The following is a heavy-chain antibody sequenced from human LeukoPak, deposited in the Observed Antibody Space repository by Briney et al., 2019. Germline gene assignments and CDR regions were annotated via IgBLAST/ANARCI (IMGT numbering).Heavy chain of an antibody. Sequence: ASVKVSYKASGGTFSSYAISWVRQAPGQGLEWMGGIIPIFGTANYAQKFQGRVTITADESTSTAYMELSSLRSEDTAVYYCARGLVAVAGTNWFDPWGQGTLVTVSS. CDR1: GGTFSSYA. D-gene: IGHD6-19*01. CDR2: IIPIFGTA. V-gene: IGHV1-69*13. CDR3: ARGLVAVAGTNWFDP. J-gene: IGHJ5*02.